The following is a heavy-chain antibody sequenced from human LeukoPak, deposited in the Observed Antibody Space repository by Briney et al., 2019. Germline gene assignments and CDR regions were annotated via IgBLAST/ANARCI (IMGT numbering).Heavy chain of an antibody. CDR3: WYYGDYVRRVDY. Sequence: SAGSLSLSSAASGFSFSFYRMTWVRRAPGKGLEWVANINQDGSEKDYEASVKGRFTISRDNSKNTLYMQMNSLRAEDTAVYYCWYYGDYVRRVDYWGHGTLVSVSS. D-gene: IGHD4-17*01. V-gene: IGHV3-7*01. CDR1: GFSFSFYR. CDR2: INQDGSEK. J-gene: IGHJ4*03.